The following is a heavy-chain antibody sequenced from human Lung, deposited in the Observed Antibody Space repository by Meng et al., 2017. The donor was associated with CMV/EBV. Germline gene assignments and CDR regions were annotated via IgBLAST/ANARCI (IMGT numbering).Heavy chain of an antibody. CDR3: ARGSYYDSSGYYSTSDWFDP. J-gene: IGHJ5*02. V-gene: IGHV1-69*02. Sequence: SVKVSCKASGGTFSSYTISWVRQAPGQGLEWMRRIIPILGIANYAQKFQGRVTITADKSTSTAYMELSSLRSEDTAVYYCARGSYYDSSGYYSTSDWFDPWGPGTLVTVSS. D-gene: IGHD3-22*01. CDR2: IIPILGIA. CDR1: GGTFSSYT.